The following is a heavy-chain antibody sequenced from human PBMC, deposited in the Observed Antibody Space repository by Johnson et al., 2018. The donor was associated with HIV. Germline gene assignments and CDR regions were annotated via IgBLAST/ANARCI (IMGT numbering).Heavy chain of an antibody. CDR3: AKDLDRELLALWAFHT. CDR2: ITGSSTST. D-gene: IGHD2-8*02. V-gene: IGHV3-23*04. CDR1: GFAFNSCA. J-gene: IGHJ3*02. Sequence: EVQLVESGGGLAQPGGSLRLSCAASGFAFNSCATNWVRQAPGRGLEWVSPITGSSTSTYYGDSVRGRFTISRDNSKNTLYLQMDSLREDDTAVYYCAKDLDRELLALWAFHTWGQGTMVTVSS.